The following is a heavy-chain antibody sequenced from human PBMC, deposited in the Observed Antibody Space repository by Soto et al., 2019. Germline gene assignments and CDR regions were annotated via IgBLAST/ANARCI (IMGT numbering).Heavy chain of an antibody. V-gene: IGHV1-69*13. CDR2: IIPIFGTA. J-gene: IGHJ5*02. Sequence: SVKVSCKASGGTFSSYAISWVRQAPGQGLEWMGGIIPIFGTANYAQKFQGRVTITADESTSTAYMELSSLRSEDTAIYYCARPTRDYYDTSDQSALFDPWGQRTLVTVSS. CDR1: GGTFSSYA. D-gene: IGHD3-22*01. CDR3: ARPTRDYYDTSDQSALFDP.